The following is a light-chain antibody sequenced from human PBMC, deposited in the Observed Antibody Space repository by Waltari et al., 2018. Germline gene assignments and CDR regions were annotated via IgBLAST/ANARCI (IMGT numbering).Light chain of an antibody. V-gene: IGKV3-11*01. CDR2: DAS. CDR3: QQRSNWPPWT. CDR1: QYVSTY. J-gene: IGKJ1*01. Sequence: EIVLTQSPATLSLSPGERATLSCRASQYVSTYLAWYQQKPGQAPRLLIYDASNSATGIPARFSGSGSGTDFTLTISSLEPEDFAVYYCQQRSNWPPWTFGQGTKVEIK.